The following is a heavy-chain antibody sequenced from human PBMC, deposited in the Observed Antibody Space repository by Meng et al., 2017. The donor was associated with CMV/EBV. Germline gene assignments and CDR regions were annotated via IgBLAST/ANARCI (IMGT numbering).Heavy chain of an antibody. J-gene: IGHJ4*02. D-gene: IGHD5-12*01. V-gene: IGHV1-18*01. CDR1: GYICTSYG. CDR3: ARGLAHIVTTDFDY. CDR2: ISTYNGHT. Sequence: SGYICTSYGINWVRQAPGQGLEWVGWISTYNGHTVYTQRFQGRVTMATDTSTSTAYMELRSLRSDDTAVFYCARGLAHIVTTDFDYWGQGTLVTVSS.